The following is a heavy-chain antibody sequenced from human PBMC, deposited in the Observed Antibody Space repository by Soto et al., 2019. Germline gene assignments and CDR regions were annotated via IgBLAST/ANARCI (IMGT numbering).Heavy chain of an antibody. CDR3: ARASGDCTTWLDY. V-gene: IGHV1-69*02. J-gene: IGHJ4*02. CDR2: IIPILGIT. Sequence: QVQLVQSGAEVKKPGSSVKVSCKASGGTFSSYSITWVRQAPGQGLEWMGRIIPILGITNNAQKFQGRVTFTADKPTSTGYMELSSLGSEDTAVYYCARASGDCTTWLDYWGQGTLVTVSS. D-gene: IGHD2-21*01. CDR1: GGTFSSYS.